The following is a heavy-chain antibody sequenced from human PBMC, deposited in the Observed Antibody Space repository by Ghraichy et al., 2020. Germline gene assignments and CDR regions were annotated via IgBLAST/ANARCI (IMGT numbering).Heavy chain of an antibody. J-gene: IGHJ6*02. V-gene: IGHV4-34*01. CDR2: INHSGST. CDR3: ARPGGYSYGYRYYYYGMDV. D-gene: IGHD5-18*01. Sequence: SETLSLTCAVYGGSFSGYYWSWIRQPPGKGLEWIGEINHSGSTNYNPSLKSRVTISVDTSKNQFSLKLSSVTAADTAVYYCARPGGYSYGYRYYYYGMDVWGQGTTVTVSS. CDR1: GGSFSGYY.